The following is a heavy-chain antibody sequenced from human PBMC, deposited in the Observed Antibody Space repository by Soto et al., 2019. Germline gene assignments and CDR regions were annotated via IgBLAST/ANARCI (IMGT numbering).Heavy chain of an antibody. D-gene: IGHD2-2*01. CDR2: IYYSGST. Sequence: PSETLSLTCTVSGGSISSGGYYWSWIRQHPGKDLEWIGYIYYSGSTYYNPSLRSRVTISVDTSKNQFSLKLSSVTAADTAVYYCARWACSSTSCYYYGMDVWGQGTTVTVSS. CDR3: ARWACSSTSCYYYGMDV. J-gene: IGHJ6*02. V-gene: IGHV4-31*03. CDR1: GGSISSGGYY.